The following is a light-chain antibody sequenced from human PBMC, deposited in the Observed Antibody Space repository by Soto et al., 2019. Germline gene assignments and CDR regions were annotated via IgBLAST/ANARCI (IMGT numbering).Light chain of an antibody. CDR2: DVS. J-gene: IGKJ4*01. CDR1: QSVSSN. Sequence: EIVMTQSPATLSVSPGERATLSCRASQSVSSNFAWYQQRPAQAPRLLIYDVSTRATGVPTRFSGSGSGTEFTLTISSLQSEDFAVYYCQQYHDWPLTFGGGTXV. CDR3: QQYHDWPLT. V-gene: IGKV3D-15*01.